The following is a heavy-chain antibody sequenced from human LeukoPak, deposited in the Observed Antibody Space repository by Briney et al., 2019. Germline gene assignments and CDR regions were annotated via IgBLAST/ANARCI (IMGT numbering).Heavy chain of an antibody. D-gene: IGHD2-2*01. V-gene: IGHV3-23*01. J-gene: IGHJ4*02. CDR3: AKELGQQDIVAVPAAPYFDY. CDR1: GFTFSSYA. Sequence: GGSLRLSCAASGFTFSSYAMSWVRQAPGKGLEWVSAISGSGGSTYYADSVKGRFTISRDNSKNTLYLQMNSLRAEDTAVYYCAKELGQQDIVAVPAAPYFDYWGQGTLATVSS. CDR2: ISGSGGST.